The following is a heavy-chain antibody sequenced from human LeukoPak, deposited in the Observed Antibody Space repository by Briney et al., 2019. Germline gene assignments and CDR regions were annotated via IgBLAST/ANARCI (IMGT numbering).Heavy chain of an antibody. CDR3: AGRPTINWPYYFDY. J-gene: IGHJ4*02. Sequence: ASVKVSCKASGYTFTSYGISWVRQAPGQGLEWMGWISAYNGNTNYAQKLQGRVTMTTDTSTSTAYMELRSLRSDDTAAYYCAGRPTINWPYYFDYWGQGTLVTVSS. CDR1: GYTFTSYG. V-gene: IGHV1-18*01. D-gene: IGHD1-20*01. CDR2: ISAYNGNT.